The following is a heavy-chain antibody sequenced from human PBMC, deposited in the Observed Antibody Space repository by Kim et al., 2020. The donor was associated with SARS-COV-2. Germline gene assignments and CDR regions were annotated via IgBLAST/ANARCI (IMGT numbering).Heavy chain of an antibody. D-gene: IGHD5-12*01. CDR2: INHSGST. CDR1: GGSFSGYY. CDR3: ARARRGGDFDY. Sequence: SETLSLTCAVYGGSFSGYYWSWIRQPPGKGLEWIGEINHSGSTNYNPSLKSRVTISVDTSKNQFSLKLSSVTAADTAVYYCARARRGGDFDYWGQGTLVTVSS. V-gene: IGHV4-34*01. J-gene: IGHJ4*02.